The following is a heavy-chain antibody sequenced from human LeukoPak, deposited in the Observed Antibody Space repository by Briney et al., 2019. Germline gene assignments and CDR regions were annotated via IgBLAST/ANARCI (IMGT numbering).Heavy chain of an antibody. Sequence: SETLSLTCGVSGGSFSGYYWSWIRQPPGKGLEWVGEINHSGSTNYKSSLKSRITISVATSKSQFSLKLNSVTAADTAVYYCARGMGRVHYYYYYYMDVWGKGTTVTVSS. CDR1: GGSFSGYY. CDR3: ARGMGRVHYYYYYYMDV. CDR2: INHSGST. V-gene: IGHV4-34*01. J-gene: IGHJ6*03.